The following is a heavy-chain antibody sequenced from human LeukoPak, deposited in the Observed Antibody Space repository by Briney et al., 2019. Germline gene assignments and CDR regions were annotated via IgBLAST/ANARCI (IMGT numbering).Heavy chain of an antibody. J-gene: IGHJ4*02. CDR2: ISSSCSTI. Sequence: GGSLRLSCAASGFTFSDYYMSWLRQAPGKGLEWVSYISSSCSTIYYADSVKGRFTISRDNAKNSLYLQMNRLRAEDTAVYYCARVNTYYDILTGYFTFDYWGQGTLVPVSS. D-gene: IGHD3-9*01. V-gene: IGHV3-11*01. CDR3: ARVNTYYDILTGYFTFDY. CDR1: GFTFSDYY.